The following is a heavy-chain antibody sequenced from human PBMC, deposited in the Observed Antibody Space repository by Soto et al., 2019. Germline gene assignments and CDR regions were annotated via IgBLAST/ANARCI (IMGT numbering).Heavy chain of an antibody. D-gene: IGHD6-6*01. Sequence: PSETLSLTCTVSGGSISSSSDYWGWIRQPPGKGLEWIGSIYYSGSTYYNPSLKSRVTISLDTSKNQFSLRLNSVTAADTAVYYCARSSITPRLFMYPFDYWGQGTLVTVSS. CDR1: GGSISSSSDY. CDR3: ARSSITPRLFMYPFDY. CDR2: IYYSGST. V-gene: IGHV4-39*01. J-gene: IGHJ4*02.